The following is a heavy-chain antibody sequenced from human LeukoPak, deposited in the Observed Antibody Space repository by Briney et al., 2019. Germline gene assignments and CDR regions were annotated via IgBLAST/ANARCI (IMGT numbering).Heavy chain of an antibody. Sequence: ASVKVSCKASGYTSSDYYIHWVRQAPGQGLEWMGWINPNTGGTNYAQRFQGRVTMTRDTSISTAYMELSRLRSDDTAVYYCARGLNRITILGVAPEYFQHWGQGTLVPVSP. CDR2: INPNTGGT. CDR1: GYTSSDYY. J-gene: IGHJ1*01. V-gene: IGHV1-2*02. D-gene: IGHD3-3*01. CDR3: ARGLNRITILGVAPEYFQH.